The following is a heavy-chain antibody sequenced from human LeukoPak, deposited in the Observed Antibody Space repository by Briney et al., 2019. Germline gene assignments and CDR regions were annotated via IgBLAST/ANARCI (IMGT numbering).Heavy chain of an antibody. D-gene: IGHD4-11*01. CDR2: ISSSSSTI. J-gene: IGHJ4*02. Sequence: GGSLRLSCAASGFTFSTFAMSWVRQAPGKGLEWVSYISSSSSTIYYADSVKGRFTITRDNAKNLLYLQMNSLRAEDTAVYYCARERWDYSIDYWGQGTLVTVSS. CDR1: GFTFSTFA. CDR3: ARERWDYSIDY. V-gene: IGHV3-48*01.